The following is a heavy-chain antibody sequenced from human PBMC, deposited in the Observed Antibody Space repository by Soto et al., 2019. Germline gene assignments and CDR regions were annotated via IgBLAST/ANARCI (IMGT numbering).Heavy chain of an antibody. V-gene: IGHV4-31*03. CDR2: IYYSGST. CDR3: ARDWRGCSSTSCYVGYYYGMDV. Sequence: PSETQSLTSTVSGVSIISGGYYWSWIRQHPGKGLEWIGYIYYSGSTYYNPSLKSRVTISVDTSKNQFSLKLSSVTAADTAVYYCARDWRGCSSTSCYVGYYYGMDVWGQGTTVTVSS. J-gene: IGHJ6*02. D-gene: IGHD2-2*01. CDR1: GVSIISGGYY.